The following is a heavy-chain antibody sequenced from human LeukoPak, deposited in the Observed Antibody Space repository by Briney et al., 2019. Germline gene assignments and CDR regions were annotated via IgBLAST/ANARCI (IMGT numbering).Heavy chain of an antibody. J-gene: IGHJ4*02. V-gene: IGHV3-43*02. CDR2: ISGDGGST. Sequence: GGSLRLSCAASGFTFDDYAMHWVRQAPGKGLEWVSIISGDGGSTYYAHSVKGRFTISRDNSKNSLYLQMNSLRTEDTALYYCAKDIHYYYDSSGYPAYWGQGTLVTVSS. CDR1: GFTFDDYA. D-gene: IGHD3-22*01. CDR3: AKDIHYYYDSSGYPAY.